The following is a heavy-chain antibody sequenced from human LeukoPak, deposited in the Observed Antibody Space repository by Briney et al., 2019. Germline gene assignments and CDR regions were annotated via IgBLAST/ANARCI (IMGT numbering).Heavy chain of an antibody. CDR1: GFTFSSYS. CDR2: ISSGSSTI. Sequence: PGGSLRLSCAASGFTFSSYSMNWVRQAPGKGLEWVSYISSGSSTIYYADSVKGRFTISRDNAKNSLYLQMNSLRADDTAVYYCARSDRVPAVINFDYWGQGTLVTVSS. J-gene: IGHJ4*02. V-gene: IGHV3-48*01. D-gene: IGHD2-2*01. CDR3: ARSDRVPAVINFDY.